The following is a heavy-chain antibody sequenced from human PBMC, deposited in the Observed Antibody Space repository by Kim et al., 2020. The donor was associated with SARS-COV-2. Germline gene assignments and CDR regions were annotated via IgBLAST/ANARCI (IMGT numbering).Heavy chain of an antibody. V-gene: IGHV3-23*01. CDR1: GFTFSDYA. CDR3: AKVIVASGGRGGAMDV. J-gene: IGHJ6*02. Sequence: GGSLRLSCAASGFTFSDYAMTWVRQAPGKGLEWVSTLSNSGASTYYVDPVKGRFTISRDNSKNTLYLQMNSLRAEDTAVYYCAKVIVASGGRGGAMDVWGQGTTVTVSS. CDR2: LSNSGAST. D-gene: IGHD3-16*02.